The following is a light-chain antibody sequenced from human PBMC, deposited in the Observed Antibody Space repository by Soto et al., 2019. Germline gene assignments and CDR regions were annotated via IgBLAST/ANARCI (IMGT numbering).Light chain of an antibody. CDR1: QSVSSN. CDR3: QQYQSWPLT. V-gene: IGKV3-15*01. Sequence: EIVMTQSPATLSVSPGERATLSCRASQSVSSNLAWYQQKLGQDPRLLIYGASARATGIPARFSGSGSETEFTLTISSLQSEDFAVYYCQQYQSWPLTFGGWTKVEIK. J-gene: IGKJ4*01. CDR2: GAS.